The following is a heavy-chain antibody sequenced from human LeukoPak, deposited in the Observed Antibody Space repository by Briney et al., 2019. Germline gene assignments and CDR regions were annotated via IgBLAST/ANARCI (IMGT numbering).Heavy chain of an antibody. CDR2: ISGSGGST. Sequence: GGSLRLSCAASGFTFSSYAMSWVRQAPGKGLEWVSAISGSGGSTYYADSVKGRFTISRDSSKNTLYLQMNSLRAEDTAVYYCAKVMVRGVILNYYFDYWGQGTLVTVSS. V-gene: IGHV3-23*01. CDR1: GFTFSSYA. CDR3: AKVMVRGVILNYYFDY. J-gene: IGHJ4*02. D-gene: IGHD3-10*01.